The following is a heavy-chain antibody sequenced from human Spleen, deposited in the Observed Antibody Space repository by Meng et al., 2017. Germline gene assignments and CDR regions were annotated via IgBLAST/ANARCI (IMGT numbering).Heavy chain of an antibody. V-gene: IGHV3-9*01. Sequence: LSLTCAASGFTFDDYAMHWVRQAPGKGLEWVSGISWNSGNIDYADSVRGRFTISRDNAKNSLHLQMNSLRAEDTAVYYCATTVNSGYDDEYWGQGTLVTVSS. CDR3: ATTVNSGYDDEY. J-gene: IGHJ4*02. D-gene: IGHD5-12*01. CDR1: GFTFDDYA. CDR2: ISWNSGNI.